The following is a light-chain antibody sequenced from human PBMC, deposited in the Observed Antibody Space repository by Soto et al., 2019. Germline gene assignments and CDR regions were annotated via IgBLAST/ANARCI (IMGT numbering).Light chain of an antibody. CDR1: QGISSY. J-gene: IGKJ3*01. V-gene: IGKV1-9*01. Sequence: DIQLTQSPSFLSASVGDRVTITCRASQGISSYLAWYQQKPGKAPKLLIYAASTLQSGVPSRFSGSGSGTEFTLTISSLQPEDFATDYCQQLNSYPPPTFGPGTKVDIK. CDR3: QQLNSYPPPT. CDR2: AAS.